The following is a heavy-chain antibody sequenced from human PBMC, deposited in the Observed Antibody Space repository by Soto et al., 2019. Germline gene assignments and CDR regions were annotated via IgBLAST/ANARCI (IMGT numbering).Heavy chain of an antibody. V-gene: IGHV1-69*01. CDR3: ARGIAAAGTVYYYYGMDV. J-gene: IGHJ6*02. Sequence: QVQLVQSGAEVKKPGSSVKVSCKASGGTFSSYAISWVRQAPGQGLEWMGGIILIFGTANYAQKFQGRVTITADESTSTAYMELSSLRSEDTAVYYCARGIAAAGTVYYYYGMDVWGQGTTVTVSS. D-gene: IGHD6-13*01. CDR1: GGTFSSYA. CDR2: IILIFGTA.